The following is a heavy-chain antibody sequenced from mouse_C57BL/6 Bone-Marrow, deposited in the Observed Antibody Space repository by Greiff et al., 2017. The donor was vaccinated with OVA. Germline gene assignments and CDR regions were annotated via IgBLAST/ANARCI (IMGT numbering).Heavy chain of an antibody. J-gene: IGHJ1*03. CDR3: ARHEGLRRRWYFDV. D-gene: IGHD2-4*01. V-gene: IGHV5-9*01. CDR2: ISGGGGNT. Sequence: EVQGVESGGGLVKPGGSLKLSCAASGFTFSSYTMSWVRQTPEKRLEWVATISGGGGNTYYPDSVKGRFTISRDNAKNTLYLQMSSLRSEDTALYYCARHEGLRRRWYFDVWGTGTTVTVSS. CDR1: GFTFSSYT.